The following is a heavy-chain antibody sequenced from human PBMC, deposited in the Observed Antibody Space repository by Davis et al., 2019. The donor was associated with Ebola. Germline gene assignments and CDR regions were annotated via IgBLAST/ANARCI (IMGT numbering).Heavy chain of an antibody. CDR2: INHSGST. J-gene: IGHJ5*02. D-gene: IGHD3-16*02. CDR3: ARAPRIRLGELSLRFDP. CDR1: GFTVSSNY. V-gene: IGHV4-34*01. Sequence: MPGGSLRLSCAASGFTVSSNYMSWVRQPPGKGLEWIGEINHSGSTNYNPSLKSRVTISVDTSKNQFSLKLSSVTAADTAVYYCARAPRIRLGELSLRFDPWGQGTLVTVSS.